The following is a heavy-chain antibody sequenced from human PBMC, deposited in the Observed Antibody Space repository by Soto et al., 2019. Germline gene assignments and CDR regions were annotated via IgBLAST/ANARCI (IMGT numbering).Heavy chain of an antibody. D-gene: IGHD2-2*01. J-gene: IGHJ5*02. CDR3: AREAEYCSSTSCYLGNWFDP. V-gene: IGHV3-30-3*01. Sequence: HWVRQAPGKGLEWVAVISYDGSNKYCADSVKGRFTISRDNSKNTLYLQMNSLRAEDTAVYYCAREAEYCSSTSCYLGNWFDPWGQGTLVTVSS. CDR2: ISYDGSNK.